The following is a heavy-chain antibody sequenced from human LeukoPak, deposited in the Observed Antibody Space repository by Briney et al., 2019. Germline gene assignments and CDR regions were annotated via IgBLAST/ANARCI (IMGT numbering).Heavy chain of an antibody. CDR2: MYYSGSA. CDR1: GGSISSYY. V-gene: IGHV4-59*01. D-gene: IGHD4/OR15-4a*01. CDR3: ARGGAQLTFPV. J-gene: IGHJ4*02. Sequence: SETLSLTCTVSGGSISSYYWSWIRQPPGKGLEWIGYMYYSGSANYNPSLKSRVTMSVDTSKNHFSLNLTSVTAADTAVYYCARGGAQLTFPVWGQGTLVTVSS.